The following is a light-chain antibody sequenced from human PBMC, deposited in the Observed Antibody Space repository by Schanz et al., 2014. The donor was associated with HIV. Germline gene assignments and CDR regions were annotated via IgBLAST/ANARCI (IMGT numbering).Light chain of an antibody. Sequence: QSVLTQPPSVSGAPGQRVTISCTGSSSNIGAGYDVHWYQQLPGTAPKLLIYGNSNRPSGVPDRFSGSKSGTSASLAISGLQAEDEADYYCSSYINSSTIFFGGGTKVTVL. V-gene: IGLV1-40*01. CDR1: SSNIGAGYD. CDR3: SSYINSSTIF. J-gene: IGLJ2*01. CDR2: GNS.